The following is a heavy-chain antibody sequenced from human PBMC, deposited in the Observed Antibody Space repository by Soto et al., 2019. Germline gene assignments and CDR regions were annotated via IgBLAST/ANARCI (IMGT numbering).Heavy chain of an antibody. D-gene: IGHD1-7*01. J-gene: IGHJ3*02. CDR1: GFTFSSYA. CDR3: ARVRNYEFAFDI. CDR2: ISYDGSNK. V-gene: IGHV3-30-3*01. Sequence: GGSLRLSCAASGFTFSSYAMHWVRQAPGKGLEWVAVISYDGSNKYYADSVKGRFTISRDNSKNTLYLQMNSLRAEDTAVYYCARVRNYEFAFDIWGQGTMVTVSS.